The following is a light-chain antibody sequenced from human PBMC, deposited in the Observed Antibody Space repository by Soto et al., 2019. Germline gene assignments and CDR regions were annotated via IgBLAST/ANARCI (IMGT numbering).Light chain of an antibody. V-gene: IGKV3-15*01. Sequence: IVMTQSPATLSLSPGESATLSCRASQSVSSNLAWYQQKPGQAPRLLIYGASTRATGIPARFSGSGSGTEFTLTISSLQSEDFAVYYCQQYNNWPSWTFGQGTKVE. CDR2: GAS. CDR1: QSVSSN. CDR3: QQYNNWPSWT. J-gene: IGKJ1*01.